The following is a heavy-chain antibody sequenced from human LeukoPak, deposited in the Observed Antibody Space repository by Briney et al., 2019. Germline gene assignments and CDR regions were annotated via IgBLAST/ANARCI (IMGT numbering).Heavy chain of an antibody. CDR3: AITYANNAFDV. Sequence: GASVKVSCKASGYTFTYFYIHWVRQAPGQGLEWMGRINPNSGGTDYVQNFRGRVTLTRDTSITTVYMEVTRLTSDDTAVYYCAITYANNAFDVWGQGTMVTVSS. V-gene: IGHV1-2*06. D-gene: IGHD3-16*01. J-gene: IGHJ3*01. CDR1: GYTFTYFY. CDR2: INPNSGGT.